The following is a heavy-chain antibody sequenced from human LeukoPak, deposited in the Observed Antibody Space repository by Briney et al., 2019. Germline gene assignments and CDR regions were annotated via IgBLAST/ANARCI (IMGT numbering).Heavy chain of an antibody. CDR1: GGSISSSTYY. V-gene: IGHV4-39*01. D-gene: IGHD6-13*01. CDR2: LYNSAST. CDR3: ARNKTITAAGTYY. J-gene: IGHJ4*02. Sequence: SETLSLTCTVSGGSISSSTYYWGWIRQPPGKGLEWIGSLYNSASTHYNPSLKSRVTMAVDTSKNQFSLKLRSVTAADTALYYCARNKTITAAGTYYWGQGTLVTVSS.